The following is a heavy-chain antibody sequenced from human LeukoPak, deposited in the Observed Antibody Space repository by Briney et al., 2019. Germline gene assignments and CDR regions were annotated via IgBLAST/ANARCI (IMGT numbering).Heavy chain of an antibody. J-gene: IGHJ5*02. D-gene: IGHD6-13*01. CDR3: AKDLIHHSSSWYSGSWFDP. CDR2: ISYDGSNK. V-gene: IGHV3-30*18. Sequence: GGSLRLSCAASGFTFSSYGMHWVRQAPGKGLEWVAVISYDGSNKYYADSVKGRFTISRDNSKNTLYLQMNSLRAEDTAVYYCAKDLIHHSSSWYSGSWFDPWGQGTLVTVSS. CDR1: GFTFSSYG.